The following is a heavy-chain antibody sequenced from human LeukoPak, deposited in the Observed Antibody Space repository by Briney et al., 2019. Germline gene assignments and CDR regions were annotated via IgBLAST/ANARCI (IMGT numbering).Heavy chain of an antibody. J-gene: IGHJ4*02. CDR1: GDSISRYY. CDR3: ARREYSSSHRPFDY. CDR2: IFTSGAT. D-gene: IGHD6-6*01. V-gene: IGHV4-4*07. Sequence: SETLSLTCTVSGDSISRYYWSWIRQPAGKGLEYLGHIFTSGATIFNPDLKSRLTMSVDTSKTQFSLKMRSVTAADTAVYFCARREYSSSHRPFDYWGQGTLVTVSS.